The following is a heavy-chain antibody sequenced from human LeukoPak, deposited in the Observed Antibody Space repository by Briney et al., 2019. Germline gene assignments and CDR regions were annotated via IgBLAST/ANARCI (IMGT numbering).Heavy chain of an antibody. V-gene: IGHV3-23*01. CDR2: ISGSGGST. CDR1: GFTFSSYA. CDR3: AKMSSSWTYYYGMDV. D-gene: IGHD6-13*01. J-gene: IGHJ6*02. Sequence: GGSLRLSCAASGFTFSSYAMSWVRQAPGKGLEWVSAISGSGGSTYYADSVKGRFTISRDNAKNSLYLQMNSLRAEDTAVYYCAKMSSSWTYYYGMDVWGQGTTVTVSS.